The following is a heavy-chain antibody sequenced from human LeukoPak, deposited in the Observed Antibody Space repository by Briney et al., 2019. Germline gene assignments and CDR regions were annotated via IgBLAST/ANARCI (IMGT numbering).Heavy chain of an antibody. CDR2: IYTSGST. D-gene: IGHD3-3*01. Sequence: SETLSLTCTVSGGSISSYYWSWIRQPAGKGLEWIGRIYTSGSTNYNPSLKSRVTMSVDTSKNQFSLKLSSVTAADTAVYYCARGFVLGRTIFGVVAWDAFDIWGQGAMVTVSS. CDR1: GGSISSYY. CDR3: ARGFVLGRTIFGVVAWDAFDI. V-gene: IGHV4-4*07. J-gene: IGHJ3*02.